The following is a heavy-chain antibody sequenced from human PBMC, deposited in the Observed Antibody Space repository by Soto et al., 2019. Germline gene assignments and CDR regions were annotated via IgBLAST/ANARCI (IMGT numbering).Heavy chain of an antibody. CDR2: ISAYNGDT. CDR3: ARVLQLVGYFYYYMDV. J-gene: IGHJ6*03. Sequence: QVQLLQSGAEVKKPGASVKVSCKASGYTFTNYGITWVRQAPGQGLEWMGWISAYNGDTHYTQRLQGRVTMTTDTSTSTAYMERWGLRSDDTAVYYCARVLQLVGYFYYYMDVWGKGTTVTVSS. D-gene: IGHD6-6*01. CDR1: GYTFTNYG. V-gene: IGHV1-18*01.